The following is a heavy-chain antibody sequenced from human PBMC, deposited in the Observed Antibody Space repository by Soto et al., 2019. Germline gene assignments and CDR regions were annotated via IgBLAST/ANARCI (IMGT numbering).Heavy chain of an antibody. CDR3: ATIQGRHYYDSSGSFDY. J-gene: IGHJ4*02. V-gene: IGHV1-46*01. D-gene: IGHD3-22*01. CDR2: INPSGGST. Sequence: ASVKVSCKASGYTFTSYYMHWVRQAPGQGLEWMGIINPSGGSTSYAQKFQGRVTMTRDTSTSTVYMELSSLRSEDTAVYYCATIQGRHYYDSSGSFDYWGQGTLVTVSS. CDR1: GYTFTSYY.